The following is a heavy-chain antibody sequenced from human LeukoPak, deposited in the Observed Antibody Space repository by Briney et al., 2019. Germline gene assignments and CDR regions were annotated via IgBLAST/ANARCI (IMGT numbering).Heavy chain of an antibody. Sequence: PSETLSLTCAVYGGSFSGYYWSWIRQPPGKGLEWIGEINHSGSTNYNPSLKSRVTISVDTSKNQFSLRLSSVTAADTAVYYCARSQYSSSWAPFDYWGQGTLVTVSS. D-gene: IGHD6-13*01. CDR2: INHSGST. CDR3: ARSQYSSSWAPFDY. V-gene: IGHV4-34*01. J-gene: IGHJ4*02. CDR1: GGSFSGYY.